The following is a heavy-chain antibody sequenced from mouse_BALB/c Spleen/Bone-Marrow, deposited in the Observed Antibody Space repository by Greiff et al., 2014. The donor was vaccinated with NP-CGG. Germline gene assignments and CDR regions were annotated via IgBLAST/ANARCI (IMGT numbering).Heavy chain of an antibody. CDR3: ARSGKVRNAMDY. D-gene: IGHD2-14*01. CDR1: GYTFTDYA. V-gene: IGHV1-67*01. Sequence: HLPQSXAVLVRPGVSVKISCKGSGYTFTDYAVHWVKQSHTKSLEWIGLISSYYGDATYNQKFKGKATMTVDKSSSTAFLELARLTSEDSAIYYCARSGKVRNAMDYWGQGTSVTVSS. CDR2: ISSYYGDA. J-gene: IGHJ4*01.